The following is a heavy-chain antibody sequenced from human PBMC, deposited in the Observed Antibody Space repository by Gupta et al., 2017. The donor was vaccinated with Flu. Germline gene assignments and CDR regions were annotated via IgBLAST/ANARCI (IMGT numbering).Heavy chain of an antibody. V-gene: IGHV3-21*01. CDR3: ARVGEWELRPGWLISGNDY. D-gene: IGHD1-26*01. J-gene: IGHJ4*02. Sequence: EVQLVESGGGLVKPGGSLRLSCAASGFTFSSYSMNWVRQAPGKGLEWVSSISSSSSYIYYADSVKGRFTISRDNAKNSLYLQMNSLRAEDTAVYYCARVGEWELRPGWLISGNDYWGQGTLVTVSS. CDR1: GFTFSSYS. CDR2: ISSSSSYI.